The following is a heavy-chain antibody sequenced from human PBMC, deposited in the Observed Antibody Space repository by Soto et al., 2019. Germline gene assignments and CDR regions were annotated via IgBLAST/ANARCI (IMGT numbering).Heavy chain of an antibody. D-gene: IGHD1-26*01. CDR1: GFTFTSSA. CDR3: AAIVGAPTGLDAFDI. V-gene: IGHV1-58*02. J-gene: IGHJ3*02. Sequence: SVKVSCKASGFTFTSSAMQWVRQARGQRLEWIGWIVVGSGNTNYAQKFQERVTITRDMSTSTAYMELSSLRSEDTAVYYCAAIVGAPTGLDAFDIWGQGTMVTVSS. CDR2: IVVGSGNT.